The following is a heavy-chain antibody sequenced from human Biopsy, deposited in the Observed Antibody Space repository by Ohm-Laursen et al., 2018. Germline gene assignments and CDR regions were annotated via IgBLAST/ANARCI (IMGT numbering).Heavy chain of an antibody. D-gene: IGHD4-11*01. J-gene: IGHJ6*02. Sequence: GTLSLTCNVSGDSISIYYWSWIRQPPGKGLEWIGNFYYSGSTNYNPSLKSRITMSLDRSKSQVSPRMNSVTAADTAVYYCARDSGILNYGNFKYYHYYGMDVWGQGTKVTVSS. CDR3: ARDSGILNYGNFKYYHYYGMDV. V-gene: IGHV4-59*01. CDR1: GDSISIYY. CDR2: FYYSGST.